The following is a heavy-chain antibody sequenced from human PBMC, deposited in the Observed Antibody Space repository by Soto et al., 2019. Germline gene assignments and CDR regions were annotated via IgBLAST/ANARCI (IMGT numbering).Heavy chain of an antibody. D-gene: IGHD6-19*01. Sequence: QVELRESGPGLVKPSETVFLTCNVSGGSMSSYSWTWMRQSPGKGLEWLGNIFYSGNSNLNPSLRSRLNISVDTSKNKFYLTLNSVTAADTAVYYCARDSRGCGMDVWGQGTTVTVSS. J-gene: IGHJ6*02. CDR3: ARDSRGCGMDV. CDR1: GGSMSSYS. V-gene: IGHV4-59*01. CDR2: IFYSGNS.